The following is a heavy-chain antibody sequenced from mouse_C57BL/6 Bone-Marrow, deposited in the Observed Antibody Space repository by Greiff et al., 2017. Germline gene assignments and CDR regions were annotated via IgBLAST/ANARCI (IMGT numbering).Heavy chain of an antibody. CDR1: GYTFTSYG. Sequence: VKLLESGAELARPGASVKLSCKASGYTFTSYGIRWVEQRPGQGLEWIGEIYPSSCNTYYNEKFKGKATLTADKSSSTAYMELRSLTSEDAAVYFCARCDEDYWGQGTTLTVSS. V-gene: IGHV1-81*01. CDR3: ARCDEDY. CDR2: IYPSSCNT. J-gene: IGHJ2*01.